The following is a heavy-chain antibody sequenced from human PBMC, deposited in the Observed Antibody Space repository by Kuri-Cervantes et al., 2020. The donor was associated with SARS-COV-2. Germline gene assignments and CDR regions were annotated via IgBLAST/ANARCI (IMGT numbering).Heavy chain of an antibody. D-gene: IGHD2-2*02. CDR2: INPSGGST. CDR1: GYTFTSYY. J-gene: IGHJ4*02. V-gene: IGHV1-46*01. Sequence: ASVKVSCKASGYTFTSYYMHWVRQAPGQGLEWMGIINPSGGSTRYAQKFQGRVTMTRDTSTSTVYMELSSPRSEDTAVYYCAREAEYCSSTSCYKRQYYFDYWGQGTLVTDSS. CDR3: AREAEYCSSTSCYKRQYYFDY.